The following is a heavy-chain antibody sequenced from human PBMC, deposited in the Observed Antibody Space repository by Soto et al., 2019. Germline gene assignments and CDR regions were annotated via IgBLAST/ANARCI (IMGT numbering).Heavy chain of an antibody. V-gene: IGHV4-31*03. CDR2: IYYSGST. CDR1: GGSISSGGYY. CDR3: ARDALPDYSNSY. J-gene: IGHJ4*02. Sequence: PSETLSLTCTVSGGSISSGGYYWSWIRQHPVKGLEWIGYIYYSGSTYYNPSLKSRVTISVDTSKNQFSLKLSSVTAADTAVYYCARDALPDYSNSYWGQGTLVTVSS. D-gene: IGHD4-4*01.